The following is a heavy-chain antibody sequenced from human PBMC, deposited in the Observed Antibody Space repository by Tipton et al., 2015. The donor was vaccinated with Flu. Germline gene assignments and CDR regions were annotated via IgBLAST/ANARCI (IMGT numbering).Heavy chain of an antibody. CDR3: ARPHAQFLHAFAI. D-gene: IGHD2-21*01. J-gene: IGHJ3*02. CDR1: GYTFTSYG. Sequence: QLVQSGPEVKKPGASVKVSCKASGYTFTSYGISWVRQAPGQGLEWMGWISAYNGNTNYAQKLQGRVTMTTDTSTSTAYMELRSLKASDTAMYYCARPHAQFLHAFAIWGQGTMVTVSS. CDR2: ISAYNGNT. V-gene: IGHV1-18*01.